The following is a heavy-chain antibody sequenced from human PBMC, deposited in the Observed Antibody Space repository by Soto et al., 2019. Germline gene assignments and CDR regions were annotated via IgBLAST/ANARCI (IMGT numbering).Heavy chain of an antibody. CDR1: GFTFSSYG. Sequence: QVQLVESGGGVVQPGRSLRLSCAASGFTFSSYGMHWVRKAPGKGLEWVAVIWYDGSNKYYADSVKGRFTISRDNSKNTLYLQMNSLRAEDTAVYYCARDQGTVTISYGMDVWGQGTTVTVSS. CDR3: ARDQGTVTISYGMDV. J-gene: IGHJ6*02. V-gene: IGHV3-33*01. CDR2: IWYDGSNK. D-gene: IGHD3-3*01.